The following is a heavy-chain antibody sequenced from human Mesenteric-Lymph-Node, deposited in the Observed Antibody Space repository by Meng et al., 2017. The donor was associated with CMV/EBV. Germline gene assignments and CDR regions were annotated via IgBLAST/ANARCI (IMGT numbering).Heavy chain of an antibody. CDR3: ARGDDYLPFDF. J-gene: IGHJ4*02. CDR1: GFIFSRYS. V-gene: IGHV3-30*04. CDR2: SSPGGNNE. Sequence: GESLKISCEASGFIFSRYSLHWVRRAPGKGLEWVAVSSPGGNNEYYADSVRGRFTISRDMSQNTLYLQMVDLRPEDSALYYCARGDDYLPFDFWGQGTQVTVSS. D-gene: IGHD4-11*01.